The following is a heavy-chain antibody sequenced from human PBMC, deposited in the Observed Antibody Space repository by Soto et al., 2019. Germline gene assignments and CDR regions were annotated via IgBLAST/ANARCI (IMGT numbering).Heavy chain of an antibody. Sequence: GGAPRLSRAAPGFTFRSYGLHWGRPAPGKGLEWVAVIPYDGSNKYYADSVKGRFTISRDNSKNTLYLQMNSLRAEDTAVYYCAKDRGHQGYMDVWGKGTTVTVSS. CDR1: GFTFRSYG. V-gene: IGHV3-30*18. J-gene: IGHJ6*03. CDR3: AKDRGHQGYMDV. CDR2: IPYDGSNK.